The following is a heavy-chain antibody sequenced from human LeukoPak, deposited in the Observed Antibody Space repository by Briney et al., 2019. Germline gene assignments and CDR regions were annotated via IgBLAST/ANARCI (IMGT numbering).Heavy chain of an antibody. V-gene: IGHV3-9*01. CDR2: ISWNSGSI. D-gene: IGHD6-19*01. Sequence: GGSLRLSCAASGFTFDGYAMHWVRQAPGKGLEWVSGISWNSGSIGYADSVKGRFTISRDNAKNSLYLQMNSLRAEDTALYYCAKGEQWLLDSDFDYWGQGTLVTVSS. J-gene: IGHJ4*02. CDR3: AKGEQWLLDSDFDY. CDR1: GFTFDGYA.